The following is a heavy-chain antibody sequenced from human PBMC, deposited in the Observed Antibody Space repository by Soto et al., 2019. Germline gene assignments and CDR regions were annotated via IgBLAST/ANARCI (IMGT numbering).Heavy chain of an antibody. Sequence: GGSLRLSCAASGLTFSSYTMHWVRQAPGKGLEWVSSITSTSTYIYYTDSLKGRFTISRDNANNSLFLQMNNLGPGDTAVYYCARDGARDRGDKGFDYWGQGTVVTVSS. CDR3: ARDGARDRGDKGFDY. V-gene: IGHV3-21*01. J-gene: IGHJ4*02. CDR1: GLTFSSYT. D-gene: IGHD2-21*02. CDR2: ITSTSTYI.